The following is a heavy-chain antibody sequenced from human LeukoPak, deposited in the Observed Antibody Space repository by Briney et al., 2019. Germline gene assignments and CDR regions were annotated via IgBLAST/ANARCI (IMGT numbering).Heavy chain of an antibody. J-gene: IGHJ3*02. Sequence: PGGSLRLSCAASGFTFSSYGMHWVRQAPGKGLEWVAVIWYDGSNKYYADSVKGRFTISRDNAKNSLYLQMNSLRAEDTAVYYCARATTVTGAFDIWGQGTMVTVSS. V-gene: IGHV3-33*03. CDR2: IWYDGSNK. CDR3: ARATTVTGAFDI. D-gene: IGHD4-17*01. CDR1: GFTFSSYG.